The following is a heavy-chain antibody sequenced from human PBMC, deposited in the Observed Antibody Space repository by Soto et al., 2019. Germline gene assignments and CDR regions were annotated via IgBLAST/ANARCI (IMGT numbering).Heavy chain of an antibody. CDR1: GFTFSSYW. CDR3: ARGTYPSSIAALGAFDI. CDR2: IKQDGSEK. D-gene: IGHD6-6*01. Sequence: GGSLRLSCAASGFTFSSYWMSWVRQAPGKGLEWVANIKQDGSEKYYVDSVKGRFTISRDNAKNSLYLQMNSLRAEDTAVYYCARGTYPSSIAALGAFDIWVQGTMVTVSS. J-gene: IGHJ3*02. V-gene: IGHV3-7*01.